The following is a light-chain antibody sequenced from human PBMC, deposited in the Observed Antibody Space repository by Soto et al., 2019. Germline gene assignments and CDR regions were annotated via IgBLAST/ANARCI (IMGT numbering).Light chain of an antibody. CDR1: QSVTSNY. Sequence: EIVLTQSPGTLSLSPVERATLSCVASQSVTSNYLAWYQQKPGQAPRLLIYGASNRATGIPDRFSGSGSGTDFTLTISRLEPEDFAVYYCQQYGTSPLSFGGGTKVDIK. J-gene: IGKJ4*01. V-gene: IGKV3-20*01. CDR2: GAS. CDR3: QQYGTSPLS.